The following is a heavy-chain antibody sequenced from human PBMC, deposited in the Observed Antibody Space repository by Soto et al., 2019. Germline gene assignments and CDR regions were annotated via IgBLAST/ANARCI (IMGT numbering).Heavy chain of an antibody. CDR1: GFTFSTFA. Sequence: GGSLRLSCAASGFTFSTFAMSWVRQAPGKGMEWVSAITDVGDPTYYADSVKGRFTISRDNSKNTLFLQMNSLRAEDTARYYCAKDAIFEMITAGNPRMDVWGQGTTVTVSS. CDR3: AKDAIFEMITAGNPRMDV. V-gene: IGHV3-23*01. D-gene: IGHD3-16*01. J-gene: IGHJ6*02. CDR2: ITDVGDPT.